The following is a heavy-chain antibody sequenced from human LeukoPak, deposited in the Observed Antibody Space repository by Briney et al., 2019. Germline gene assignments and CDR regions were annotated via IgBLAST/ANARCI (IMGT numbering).Heavy chain of an antibody. CDR3: ARDTPGYSSGWYPDY. CDR1: GFTFSSYA. D-gene: IGHD6-19*01. V-gene: IGHV3-30-3*01. Sequence: PGRSLRPSCAASGFTFSSYAMHWVRQAPGKGLEWVAVISYDGSNKYYADSVKGRFTISRDNSKNTLYLQMNSLRAEDTAVYYCARDTPGYSSGWYPDYWGQGTLVTVSS. CDR2: ISYDGSNK. J-gene: IGHJ4*02.